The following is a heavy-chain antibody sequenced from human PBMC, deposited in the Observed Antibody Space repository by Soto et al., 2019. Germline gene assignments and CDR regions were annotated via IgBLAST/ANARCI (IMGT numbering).Heavy chain of an antibody. CDR3: ARGGAYYFDS. D-gene: IGHD3-16*01. CDR1: GAYIIDFY. V-gene: IGHV4-4*07. J-gene: IGHJ4*02. Sequence: EPQSHTYSVSGAYIIDFYWSWIRKSARKGLEWIGRIYTRGSTDYNPSLKSRATVSIDTSKNQVSLTLTSVTAADTAVYYCARGGAYYFDSWGQG. CDR2: IYTRGST.